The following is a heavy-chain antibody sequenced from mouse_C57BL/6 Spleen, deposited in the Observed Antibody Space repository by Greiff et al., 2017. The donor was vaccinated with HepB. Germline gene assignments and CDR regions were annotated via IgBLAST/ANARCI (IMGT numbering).Heavy chain of an antibody. V-gene: IGHV5-16*01. CDR3: ARGWDYYGSSSPFGY. CDR1: GFTFSDYY. Sequence: EVKLMESEGGLVQPGSSMKLSCTASGFTFSDYYMAWVRQVPEKGLEWVANINYDGSSTYYLDSLKSRFIISRDNAKNILYLQMSSLKSEDTATYYCARGWDYYGSSSPFGYWGQGTTLTVSS. J-gene: IGHJ2*01. D-gene: IGHD1-1*01. CDR2: INYDGSST.